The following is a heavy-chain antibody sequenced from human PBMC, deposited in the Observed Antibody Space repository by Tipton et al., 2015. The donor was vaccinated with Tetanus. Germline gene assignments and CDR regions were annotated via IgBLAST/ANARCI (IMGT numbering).Heavy chain of an antibody. V-gene: IGHV4-34*01. CDR3: ARGGSHHTPPGY. CDR1: GGSFSGYY. CDR2: IHPSGSA. J-gene: IGHJ4*02. Sequence: LRLSCAVYGGSFSGYYWTWIRQPPGQGLEWIGEIHPSGSANSNPSLNSRVTISVNTSKNQFSLKLSSVTAADTAVYYCARGGSHHTPPGYWGQVTLVTVSS. D-gene: IGHD1-26*01.